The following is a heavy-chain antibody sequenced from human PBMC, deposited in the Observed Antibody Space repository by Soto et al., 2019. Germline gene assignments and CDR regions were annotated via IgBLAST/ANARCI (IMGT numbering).Heavy chain of an antibody. CDR1: GFTFTSSA. D-gene: IGHD3-22*01. CDR3: AAGVYYYDSSGYYPSWIQYDAFDI. CDR2: IVVGSGNT. V-gene: IGHV1-58*02. J-gene: IGHJ3*02. Sequence: GASVKVSCKASGFTFTSSAMQWVRQARGQRLEWIGWIVVGSGNTNYAQKFQERVTITRDMSTSTAYMELSSLRSEDTAVYYCAAGVYYYDSSGYYPSWIQYDAFDIWGQGTMVTVSS.